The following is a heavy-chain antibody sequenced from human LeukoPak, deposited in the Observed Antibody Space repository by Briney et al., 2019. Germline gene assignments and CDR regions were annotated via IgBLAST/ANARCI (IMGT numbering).Heavy chain of an antibody. J-gene: IGHJ5*01. V-gene: IGHV3-11*01. CDR1: GFSLSDYY. CDR3: ARETEYSSSWYDS. CDR2: ISNSGRVT. Sequence: GGSLRLSCAASGFSLSDYYMSWIRQAPGKGLEWVSYISNSGRVTYYADSVKGRFTISRGNAKNLLFLQMNRLRAEDTAVYYCARETEYSSSWYDSWGQGTLVTVSS. D-gene: IGHD2-2*01.